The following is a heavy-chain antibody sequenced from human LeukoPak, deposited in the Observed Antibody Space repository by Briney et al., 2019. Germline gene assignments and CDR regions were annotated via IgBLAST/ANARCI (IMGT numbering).Heavy chain of an antibody. CDR3: ARGGSSGYYPDAFDI. Sequence: ASVKVSCKASGYTFTGYYMHWVRQAPGQGLEWMGWISAYNGNTNYAQKLQGRVTMTTDTSTSTAYMELRSLRSDDTAVYYCARGGSSGYYPDAFDIWGQGTMVTVSS. V-gene: IGHV1-18*04. J-gene: IGHJ3*02. CDR2: ISAYNGNT. CDR1: GYTFTGYY. D-gene: IGHD3-22*01.